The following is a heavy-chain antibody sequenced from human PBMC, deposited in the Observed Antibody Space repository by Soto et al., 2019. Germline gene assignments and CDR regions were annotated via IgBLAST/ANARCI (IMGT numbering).Heavy chain of an antibody. Sequence: QVQLVESGGGVVQPGRSLRLSCGASGFAFNGYGMHWVRQAPGKGLEWVATISYDGQNRDYADSMRGRTTISRDNSKNSVGMEMNGLRAEDTGVYYCAKDNLAAVTAGSGSGIGVWGRGTPVTVSS. V-gene: IGHV3-30*18. CDR2: ISYDGQNR. J-gene: IGHJ6*02. CDR3: AKDNLAAVTAGSGSGIGV. D-gene: IGHD1-26*01. CDR1: GFAFNGYG.